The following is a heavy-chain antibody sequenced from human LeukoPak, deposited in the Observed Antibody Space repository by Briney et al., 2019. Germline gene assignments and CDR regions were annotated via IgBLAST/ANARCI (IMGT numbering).Heavy chain of an antibody. D-gene: IGHD3-10*01. CDR1: GFTFSSYA. V-gene: IGHV3-23*01. Sequence: PGGSLRLSCAASGFTFSSYAMSWVRQAPGKGLEWVSGVSGSGGTTYYADSVKGRFTISRDNSKNTLYLQTNSLRAEDAAVYYCARVLSGRGSLYDYYYYMDVWGKGTTVTISS. CDR2: VSGSGGTT. CDR3: ARVLSGRGSLYDYYYYMDV. J-gene: IGHJ6*03.